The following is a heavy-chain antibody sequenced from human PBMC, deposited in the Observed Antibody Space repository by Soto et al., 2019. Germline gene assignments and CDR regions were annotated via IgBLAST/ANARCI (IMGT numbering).Heavy chain of an antibody. V-gene: IGHV1-46*01. J-gene: IGHJ5*02. Sequence: QVQLVQSGAEVKKPGASVKVSCKASGYTFTSYYMHWVRQAPGQGLEWMGIINPSGGSTSYAQKFQGRVTMTRDMSTSTVYMELSSLRSEDTAVYYCARTPRRDRYSWVNWFDPWGQGTLVTVSS. CDR2: INPSGGST. D-gene: IGHD3-9*01. CDR1: GYTFTSYY. CDR3: ARTPRRDRYSWVNWFDP.